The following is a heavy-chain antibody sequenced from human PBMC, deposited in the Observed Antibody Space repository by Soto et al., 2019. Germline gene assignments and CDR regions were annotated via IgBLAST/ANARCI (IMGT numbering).Heavy chain of an antibody. V-gene: IGHV3-11*01. CDR3: ARDGTEYYGEYYDY. D-gene: IGHD4-17*01. J-gene: IGHJ4*02. CDR1: VFTFIDYY. Sequence: PGWSLRLSCATSVFTFIDYYMSWIRQAPGKGLEWVSYIGTRGNTKYYADSVRGRFTISRDNAKNSLYLQMNSLRADDTAVYYCARDGTEYYGEYYDYWGQGIPVTVSS. CDR2: IGTRGNTK.